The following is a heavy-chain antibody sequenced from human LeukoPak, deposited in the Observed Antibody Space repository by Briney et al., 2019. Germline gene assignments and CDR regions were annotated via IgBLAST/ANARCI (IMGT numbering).Heavy chain of an antibody. D-gene: IGHD4-17*01. CDR1: VGTFSSYA. Sequence: SVKVSCKASVGTFSSYAISWVRQAPGQGLEWMGRIIPILGIANYAQKFQGRVTITADKSTSTGYMELSSLRSEDTAVYYCASESAHDYGQIIYYYFGMDVWGQGTTVTVSS. CDR3: ASESAHDYGQIIYYYFGMDV. V-gene: IGHV1-69*04. J-gene: IGHJ6*02. CDR2: IIPILGIA.